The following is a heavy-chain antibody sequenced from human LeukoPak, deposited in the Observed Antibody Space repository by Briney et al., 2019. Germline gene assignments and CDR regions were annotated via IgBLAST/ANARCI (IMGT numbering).Heavy chain of an antibody. Sequence: ASVTVSYKASGYNFTNYGISWARQAAAQGLEWMGWISAYSGDADYAQRLQGRLTMTTDTSPNTAYLELRSLTSDDTAVYYSARAPSFGDYGGDYWGQGTLVTVSS. J-gene: IGHJ4*02. CDR3: ARAPSFGDYGGDY. V-gene: IGHV1-18*01. CDR1: GYNFTNYG. D-gene: IGHD4-17*01. CDR2: ISAYSGDA.